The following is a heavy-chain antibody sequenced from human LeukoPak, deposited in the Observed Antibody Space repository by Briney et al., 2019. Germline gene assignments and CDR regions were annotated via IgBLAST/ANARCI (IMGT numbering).Heavy chain of an antibody. Sequence: PSETLSLTCTVSGGSISSYYWSCIRQPAGKGLEWIGRIYTSGSTNYNPSLKSRVTVSVDTSKNQFSLKLSSVTAADTAVYYCARELAVAGRYFDYWGQGTLVTVSS. V-gene: IGHV4-4*07. D-gene: IGHD6-19*01. CDR1: GGSISSYY. CDR3: ARELAVAGRYFDY. J-gene: IGHJ4*02. CDR2: IYTSGST.